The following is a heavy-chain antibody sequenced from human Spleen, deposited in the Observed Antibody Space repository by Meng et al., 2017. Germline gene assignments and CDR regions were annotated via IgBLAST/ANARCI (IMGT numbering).Heavy chain of an antibody. J-gene: IGHJ4*02. CDR3: ARGPTTMAHDFDY. CDR2: INHSGST. D-gene: IGHD4-11*01. V-gene: IGHV4-34*01. CDR1: GGAFSDYY. Sequence: QWGDGLLKPSETLSPTCVVSGGAFSDYYWSWIRQPPGKGLEWIGEINHSGSTNYNPSLESRATISVDTSQNNLSLKLSSVTAADSAVYYCARGPTTMAHDFDYWGQGTLVTVSS.